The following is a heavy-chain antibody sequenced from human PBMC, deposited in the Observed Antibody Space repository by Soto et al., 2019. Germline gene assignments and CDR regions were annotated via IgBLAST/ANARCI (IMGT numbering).Heavy chain of an antibody. CDR2: ISYDGSNK. D-gene: IGHD3-3*01. V-gene: IGHV3-30*18. CDR3: AKDLVRFLEWLSLYGMDV. CDR1: GFTFSSYS. Sequence: GGSLRLSCAASGFTFSSYSMHWVRQAPGKGLEWVAVISYDGSNKYYADSVKGRFTISRDNSKNALYLQMNSLRAEDTAVYYCAKDLVRFLEWLSLYGMDVWGQGTTVTVSS. J-gene: IGHJ6*02.